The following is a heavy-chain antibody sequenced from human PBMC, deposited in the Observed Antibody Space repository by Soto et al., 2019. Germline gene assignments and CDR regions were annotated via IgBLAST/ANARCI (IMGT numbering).Heavy chain of an antibody. CDR3: ACRSGQLPYYFDY. D-gene: IGHD6-6*01. Sequence: QVQLVQSGAEVKKPGASVKVSCKASGYTFTNYGISWVRQAPGQGLEWMGWISAYKGNTNYAQKFQGRVTMTTDTATSTAYMELRSLRTDDTAVYYWACRSGQLPYYFDYWGQGTLVTVSS. CDR1: GYTFTNYG. V-gene: IGHV1-18*01. J-gene: IGHJ4*02. CDR2: ISAYKGNT.